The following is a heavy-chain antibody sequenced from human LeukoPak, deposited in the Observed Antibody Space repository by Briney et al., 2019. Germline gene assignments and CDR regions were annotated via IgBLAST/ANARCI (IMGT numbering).Heavy chain of an antibody. V-gene: IGHV3-7*01. D-gene: IGHD6-19*01. J-gene: IGHJ6*03. CDR1: GFTFSTYW. CDR3: ARGRIAVAGTYIPSNWGPQLYYMDV. CDR2: IKQDGSEK. Sequence: GGSLRLSCAASGFTFSTYWMSWVRQAPGKGLEWVANIKQDGSEKYYVDYVKGRLTISRDTAKNSLYLQMNSLRAEDTAVYYCARGRIAVAGTYIPSNWGPQLYYMDVWGKGTTVTVSS.